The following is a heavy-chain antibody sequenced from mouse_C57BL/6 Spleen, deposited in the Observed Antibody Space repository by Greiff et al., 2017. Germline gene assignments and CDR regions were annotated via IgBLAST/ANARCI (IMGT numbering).Heavy chain of an antibody. CDR2: IWSGGST. D-gene: IGHD1-1*01. V-gene: IGHV2-2*01. CDR1: GFSLTSYG. CDR3: ARNYYGSSPLFAY. J-gene: IGHJ3*01. Sequence: VKLMESGPGLVQPSQSLSITCTVSGFSLTSYGVHWVRQSPGKGLEWLGVIWSGGSTDYNAAFISRLSISKDNSKSQVFFKMNSLQADDTAIYYCARNYYGSSPLFAYWGQGTLVTVSA.